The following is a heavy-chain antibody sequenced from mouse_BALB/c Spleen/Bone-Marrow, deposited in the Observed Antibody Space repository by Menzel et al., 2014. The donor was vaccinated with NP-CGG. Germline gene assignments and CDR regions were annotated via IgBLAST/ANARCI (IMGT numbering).Heavy chain of an antibody. J-gene: IGHJ4*01. Sequence: QGQLQQSGSELRSPGSSVMLSCKDLDSEVFPIAYMGWIRQKPGHGFEWIGDILPSIGRTIYGEKFEDKATLDADTVSNTPNLQHNILTSEDSALCYCSSRGSSGAMDFWYQGPPVTVTS. CDR1: DSEVFPIAY. V-gene: IGHV15-2*02. CDR3: SSRGSSGAMDF. D-gene: IGHD3-1*01. CDR2: ILPSIGRT.